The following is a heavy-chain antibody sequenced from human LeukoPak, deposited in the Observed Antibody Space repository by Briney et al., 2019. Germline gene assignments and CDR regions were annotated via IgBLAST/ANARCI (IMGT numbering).Heavy chain of an antibody. D-gene: IGHD3-22*01. CDR1: GYTFTSYG. CDR2: ISAYNGNT. V-gene: IGHV1-18*01. Sequence: ASVKVSCKASGYTFTSYGISWVRQAPGQGLEWMGLISAYNGNTNYAQKLQGRVTMTTDTSTSTAYMELRSLRSDDTAVYYCARERDGRYYYDSSGRAPGWFDPWGQGTLVTVSS. J-gene: IGHJ5*02. CDR3: ARERDGRYYYDSSGRAPGWFDP.